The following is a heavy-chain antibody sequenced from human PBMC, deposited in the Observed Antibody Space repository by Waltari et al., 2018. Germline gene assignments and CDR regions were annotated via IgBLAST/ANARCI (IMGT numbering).Heavy chain of an antibody. CDR1: GLPLENFA. CDR3: ARDIVAAAIIPTYFDL. D-gene: IGHD3-3*01. CDR2: VTWNSGDI. J-gene: IGHJ4*02. V-gene: IGHV3-9*01. Sequence: EVRLEESGGGLVQPGMSLRLSCAASGLPLENFAMHWVRQVPGRGLEWVSGVTWNSGDITYADSVKGRFTISRDNAKNSLFLELNSLKDDDTALYYCARDIVAAAIIPTYFDLWGQGTQVTVSS.